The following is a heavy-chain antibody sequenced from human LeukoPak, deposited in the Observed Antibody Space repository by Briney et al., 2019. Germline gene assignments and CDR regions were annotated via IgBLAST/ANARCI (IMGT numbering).Heavy chain of an antibody. CDR3: ARGGSPSVD. CDR1: GFSFSNSW. Sequence: GGSLRLSCAASGFSFSNSWMHWVRQAPGKGLVWVSRIHGEGTSSNYADSVKGRFTISRDNAKNTLYLQMDSLRVEDTAVYYCARGGSPSVDWGQGTLVTVSS. D-gene: IGHD1-26*01. J-gene: IGHJ4*02. V-gene: IGHV3-74*01. CDR2: IHGEGTSS.